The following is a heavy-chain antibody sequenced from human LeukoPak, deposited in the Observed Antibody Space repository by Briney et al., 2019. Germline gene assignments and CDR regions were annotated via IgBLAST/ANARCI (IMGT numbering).Heavy chain of an antibody. CDR3: ARGRDYYGSGSPFDY. D-gene: IGHD3-10*01. Sequence: GPLRLSCAASGFTVNSNYMTWVRQAPGKGLEWIGEINHSGSINYNPSLKSRVTISVDTSKNQFSLKLSSVTAADTAVYYCARGRDYYGSGSPFDYWGQGTLVTVSS. CDR2: INHSGSI. J-gene: IGHJ4*02. V-gene: IGHV4-34*01. CDR1: GFTVNSNY.